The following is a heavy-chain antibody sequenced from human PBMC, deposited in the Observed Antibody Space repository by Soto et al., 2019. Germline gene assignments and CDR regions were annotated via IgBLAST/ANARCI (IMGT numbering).Heavy chain of an antibody. CDR2: ISGSGGST. D-gene: IGHD3-22*01. CDR1: GFTFSSYA. CDR3: AKDPGDYYDSSGYYYYYGMDV. Sequence: GGSLRLSCAASGFTFSSYAMSWVRQAPGKGLEWVSAISGSGGSTYYADSVKGRFTISRDNSKNTLYLQMNSLRAEDTAVYYCAKDPGDYYDSSGYYYYYGMDVWGQGTTVTVSS. J-gene: IGHJ6*02. V-gene: IGHV3-23*01.